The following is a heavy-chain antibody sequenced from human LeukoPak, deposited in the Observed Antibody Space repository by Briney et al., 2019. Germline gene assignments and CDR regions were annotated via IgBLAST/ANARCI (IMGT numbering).Heavy chain of an antibody. CDR3: ARIITYYDFSCWFDP. CDR2: IYYSGST. V-gene: IGHV4-59*08. Sequence: SETLSLTCTVSGGSISSYYWSWIRQPPGKGLEWIGYIYYSGSTNYNPSLKSRVTISVDTSKNQFSLKLSSVTAADTAAYYCARIITYYDFSCWFDPWGQGTLVTVSS. CDR1: GGSISSYY. J-gene: IGHJ5*02. D-gene: IGHD3-3*01.